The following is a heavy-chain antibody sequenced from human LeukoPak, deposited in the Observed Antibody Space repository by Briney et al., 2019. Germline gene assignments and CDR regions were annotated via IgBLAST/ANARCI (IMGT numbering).Heavy chain of an antibody. CDR2: ISSSSSYI. V-gene: IGHV3-21*01. CDR1: GFTFSSYS. CDR3: ARGYTAYDSSGI. J-gene: IGHJ4*02. Sequence: GGSLRLSCAASGFTFSSYSMNWVRQAPGKGLEWVSSISSSSSYIYSAASVKGRFTISIDNTKTSLYLKINILRAEDRAVYYCARGYTAYDSSGIWGQGTLVTVSS. D-gene: IGHD3-22*01.